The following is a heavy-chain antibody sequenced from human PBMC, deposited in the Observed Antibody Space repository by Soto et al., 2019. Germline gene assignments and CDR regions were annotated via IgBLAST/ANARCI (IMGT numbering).Heavy chain of an antibody. CDR2: IWYDGSNK. J-gene: IGHJ3*02. V-gene: IGHV3-33*01. CDR1: GFTFSSYG. Sequence: QVQLVESGGGVVQPGRSLRLSCAASGFTFSSYGMHWVRQAPGKGLEWVAVIWYDGSNKYYADSVKGRFTISRDNSKNALYLQMNSRRAEDTAVYYCARDPDYYGSGSAFDIWGQGTMVTVSS. D-gene: IGHD3-10*01. CDR3: ARDPDYYGSGSAFDI.